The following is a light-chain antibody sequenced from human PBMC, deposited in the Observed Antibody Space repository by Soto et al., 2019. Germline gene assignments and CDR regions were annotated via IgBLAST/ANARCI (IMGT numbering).Light chain of an antibody. CDR1: SSNIGAPYD. V-gene: IGLV1-40*01. CDR2: GNN. Sequence: QSVLTQPPSVSGAPGQRVTNSCTGSSSNIGAPYDVHWYQQLPGTAPKLLIYGNNNRPSGVPDRFSGSKSGTSASLAITGLQAEDEADYYCQSFDSSLRGGVFGGGTKLTVL. CDR3: QSFDSSLRGGV. J-gene: IGLJ2*01.